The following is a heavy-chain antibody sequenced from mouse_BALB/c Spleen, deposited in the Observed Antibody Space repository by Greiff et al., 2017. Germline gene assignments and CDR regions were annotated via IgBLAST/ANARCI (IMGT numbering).Heavy chain of an antibody. Sequence: VQLQQPGAELVKPGASVKMSCKASGYTFTSYWMHWVKQRPGQGLEWIGVIDPSDSYTSYNQKFKGKATLTVDTSSSTAYMQLSSLTSEDSAVYYCTRRGGYYDWYFDVWGAGTTVTVSS. D-gene: IGHD2-3*01. CDR3: TRRGGYYDWYFDV. CDR2: IDPSDSYT. J-gene: IGHJ1*01. CDR1: GYTFTSYW. V-gene: IGHV1S127*01.